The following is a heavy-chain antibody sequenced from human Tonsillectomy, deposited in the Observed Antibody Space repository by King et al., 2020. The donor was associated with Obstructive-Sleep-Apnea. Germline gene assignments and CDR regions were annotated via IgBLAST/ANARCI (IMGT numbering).Heavy chain of an antibody. D-gene: IGHD1-20*01. CDR3: AKGGSNWDY. CDR2: ITSSGGST. V-gene: IGHV3-23*04. Sequence: VQLVESGGGLVQPGGSLRLSCAASGFTFSIDAMSGVREAPGKGWEGGSAITSSGGSTYYGDSVKGRFSITSDNSKNTLYLQMNSLRAEDTAVYYCAKGGSNWDYWGQGTLVTVSS. CDR1: GFTFSIDA. J-gene: IGHJ4*02.